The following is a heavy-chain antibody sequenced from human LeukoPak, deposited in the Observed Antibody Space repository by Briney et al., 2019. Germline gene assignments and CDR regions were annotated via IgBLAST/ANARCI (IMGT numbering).Heavy chain of an antibody. V-gene: IGHV3-53*01. CDR1: GITVSTNY. Sequence: GGSLRLSCAASGITVSTNYMSWVRQAPGKGLEWVSIIYSGGATFYADSVKGRFTISRDNSKNTLYLQMNSLRAEDTAVYYCANGGNHDYDFWSGYPVKGFDPWGQGTLVTVSS. D-gene: IGHD3-3*01. CDR3: ANGGNHDYDFWSGYPVKGFDP. J-gene: IGHJ5*02. CDR2: IYSGGAT.